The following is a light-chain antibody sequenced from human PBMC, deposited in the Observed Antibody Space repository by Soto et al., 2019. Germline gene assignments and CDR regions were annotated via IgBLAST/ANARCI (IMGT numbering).Light chain of an antibody. CDR1: QDISRC. V-gene: IGKV1-5*01. Sequence: DSEIPEAPSTLSRSERDTVPITCRASQDISRCFAWFQQKPGKAPKLLIYNASSLKSGVPSRFSGSGSGTEFTLTISSLQPDDFATYYCQHYHSYSEAFGQGKEVDVK. J-gene: IGKJ1*01. CDR3: QHYHSYSEA. CDR2: NAS.